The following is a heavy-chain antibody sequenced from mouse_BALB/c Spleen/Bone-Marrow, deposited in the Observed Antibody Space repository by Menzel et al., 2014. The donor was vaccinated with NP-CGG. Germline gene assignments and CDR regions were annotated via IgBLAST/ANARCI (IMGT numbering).Heavy chain of an antibody. Sequence: VQLQQSGAELVKPGASVKLSCKASGYTFTSHWMHWVKQRPGQGLEWIGEINPSNGRSNYNEKFKSKATLTVDKSSGTAYMQLSSLTSEDSAVYYCARRGNYGAMDYWGQGTSVTVSS. D-gene: IGHD2-1*01. V-gene: IGHV1S81*02. CDR3: ARRGNYGAMDY. CDR1: GYTFTSHW. CDR2: INPSNGRS. J-gene: IGHJ4*01.